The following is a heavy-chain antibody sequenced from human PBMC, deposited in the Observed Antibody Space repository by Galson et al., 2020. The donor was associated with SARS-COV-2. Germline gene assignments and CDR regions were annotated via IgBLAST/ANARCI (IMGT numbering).Heavy chain of an antibody. CDR3: ARGTRDITMIVVVMTAVSCHFDL. Sequence: SQASETLSPTCAAYGGPFSDYYWSWIRQPPGRGLEWLGEVNHRGTTSYNPSLESRVSISLDASTKQFSLKLSSVTAADSGVYYCARGTRDITMIVVVMTAVSCHFDLWGQGSLVTVSS. CDR2: VNHRGTT. V-gene: IGHV4-34*01. D-gene: IGHD3-22*01. CDR1: GGPFSDYY. J-gene: IGHJ4*02.